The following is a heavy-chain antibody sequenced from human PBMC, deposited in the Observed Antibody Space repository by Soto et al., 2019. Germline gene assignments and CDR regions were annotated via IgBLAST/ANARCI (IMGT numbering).Heavy chain of an antibody. D-gene: IGHD2-8*01. V-gene: IGHV3-23*01. CDR1: VFTFSSFA. CDR3: AKTRGAMIYAISVYGMDV. J-gene: IGHJ6*02. Sequence: EVQLLESGGGLVQPGGSLRLSCAASVFTFSSFALNWVRQAPGKGLEWVSIISGSADSTFYADSVKGRFTISRDNSKNMLYLRINSLRAEDTAVYYCAKTRGAMIYAISVYGMDVWGQGTTVTVSS. CDR2: ISGSADST.